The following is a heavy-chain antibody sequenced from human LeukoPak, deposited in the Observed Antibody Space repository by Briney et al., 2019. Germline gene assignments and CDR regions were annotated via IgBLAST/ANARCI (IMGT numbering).Heavy chain of an antibody. J-gene: IGHJ4*02. CDR3: ARRGSAVAGFGHFDY. CDR1: GYTFSTYL. Sequence: GESLKISCKGSGYTFSTYLIAWVRQVPGKGLEWMGIIYPGDSNVNYSPSFQGQVTISADKSISTAYLQWSSLKTSDTAMYYCARRGSAVAGFGHFDYWGQGTLVTVSS. CDR2: IYPGDSNV. D-gene: IGHD6-19*01. V-gene: IGHV5-51*01.